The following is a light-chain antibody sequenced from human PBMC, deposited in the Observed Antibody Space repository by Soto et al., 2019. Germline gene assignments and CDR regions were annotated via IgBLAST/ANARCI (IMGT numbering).Light chain of an antibody. CDR2: AAA. J-gene: IGKJ5*01. V-gene: IGKV1-39*01. CDR3: QQSYSTLIT. CDR1: QSISSY. Sequence: DIQMNQPPSSLSASVGDSDTITCRACQSISSYLNWYQQKPGKASKLLIYAAASLQSGVPSRCSGSGAGTDFTLTISSLQPEDVATYYCQQSYSTLITFGQGTRLEIK.